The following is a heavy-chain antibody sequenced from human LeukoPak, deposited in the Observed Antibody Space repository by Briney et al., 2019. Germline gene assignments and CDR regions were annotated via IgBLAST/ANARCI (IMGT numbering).Heavy chain of an antibody. D-gene: IGHD3-16*01. J-gene: IGHJ6*03. CDR2: INYSGST. Sequence: SETLSLTCAVYGGSFSGYYWSWIRQPPGKGLEWIGEINYSGSTNYNPSLKSRVTISVDTSKNQFSLKLSSVTAADTAVYYCARGGGDYYMDVWDEGTTVTVSS. CDR1: GGSFSGYY. CDR3: ARGGGDYYMDV. V-gene: IGHV4-34*01.